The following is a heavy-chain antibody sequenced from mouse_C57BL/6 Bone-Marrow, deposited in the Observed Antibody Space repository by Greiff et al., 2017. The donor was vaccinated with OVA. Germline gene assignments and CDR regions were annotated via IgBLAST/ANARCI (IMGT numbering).Heavy chain of an antibody. CDR2: INPYNGGT. V-gene: IGHV1-19*01. J-gene: IGHJ3*01. Sequence: VQLKQSGPVLVKPGASVKMSCKASGYTFTDHYMNWVKQSHGKSLEWIGVINPYNGGTSYNQKFKGKATLTVDKSSSTAYMELNSLTSEDSAVYYCARRWSFTYWGQGTLVTVSA. CDR3: ARRWSFTY. D-gene: IGHD2-3*01. CDR1: GYTFTDHY.